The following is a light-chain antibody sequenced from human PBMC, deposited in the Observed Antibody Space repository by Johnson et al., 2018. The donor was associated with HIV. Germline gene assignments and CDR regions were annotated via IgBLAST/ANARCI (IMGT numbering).Light chain of an antibody. J-gene: IGLJ1*01. CDR1: SSNIGNNY. V-gene: IGLV1-51*02. CDR3: GTWYSSLSAGGFG. CDR2: ENN. Sequence: QLVLTQPPSVSAAPGQKVTISCSGSSSNIGNNYVSWYQQLPGTAPKLLIYENNKRPSGIPDRFSGSKSGTSATLGITGLQTGDEADYYCGTWYSSLSAGGFGFGTGTKGTVL.